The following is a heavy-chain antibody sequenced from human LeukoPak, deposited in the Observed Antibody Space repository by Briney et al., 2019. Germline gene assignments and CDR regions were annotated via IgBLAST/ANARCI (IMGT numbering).Heavy chain of an antibody. J-gene: IGHJ4*02. Sequence: PSQTLSLTCTVSGGSISSGSYYWSWIRQPAGKGLEWIGRIYTSGSTNYNPSLKSRVTISVDTSKNQFSLKLSSVTAADTAVYYCARHPLGYYGSGSPYYFDYWGQGTLVTVSS. V-gene: IGHV4-61*02. CDR2: IYTSGST. D-gene: IGHD3-10*01. CDR3: ARHPLGYYGSGSPYYFDY. CDR1: GGSISSGSYY.